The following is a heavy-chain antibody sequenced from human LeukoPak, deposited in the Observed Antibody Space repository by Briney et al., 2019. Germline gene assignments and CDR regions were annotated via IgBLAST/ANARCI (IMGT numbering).Heavy chain of an antibody. CDR1: GFTFSSHS. V-gene: IGHV3-21*01. D-gene: IGHD6-19*01. CDR3: AREPGIAVAGTFSGRFDP. CDR2: ISSSSSYI. J-gene: IGHJ5*02. Sequence: GGSLRLSCAASGFTFSSHSMNWVRQAPGKGLEWVSSISSSSSYIYYADSVKGRFTISRDNAKNSLYLQMNSLRAEDTAVYYCAREPGIAVAGTFSGRFDPWGQGTLVTVSS.